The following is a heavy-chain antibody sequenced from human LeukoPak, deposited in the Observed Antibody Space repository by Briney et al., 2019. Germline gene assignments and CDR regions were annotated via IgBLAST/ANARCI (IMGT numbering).Heavy chain of an antibody. V-gene: IGHV4-39*01. CDR3: ARHGSIATGAFTY. CDR1: CRSIGRSIYY. CDR2: IYSGGGT. J-gene: IGHJ4*02. Sequence: SETLSLTCSVSCRSIGRSIYYWGWTRQPPGKGLEWIGSIYSGGGTYYNPSLKSRVTISVDTSRNQSSLKLGSVTAADTAVYYCARHGSIATGAFTYWGQGTLVTVSS. D-gene: IGHD6-13*01.